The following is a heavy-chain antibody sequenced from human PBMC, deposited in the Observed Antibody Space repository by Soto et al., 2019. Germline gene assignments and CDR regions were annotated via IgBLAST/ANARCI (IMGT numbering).Heavy chain of an antibody. Sequence: EVQLVESGGGLVKPGGSLRLSCAASGFTFSSYSMNWVRQAPGKGLEWVSSIRSSSSYIYYADSMKGRFTISRDNGKNSQFLQMISVRAEDTAVYSWRRESGPNYDFWSCSALADSGQVTLVTVSS. D-gene: IGHD3-3*01. J-gene: IGHJ4*02. CDR2: IRSSSSYI. CDR1: GFTFSSYS. V-gene: IGHV3-21*01. CDR3: RRESGPNYDFWSCSALAD.